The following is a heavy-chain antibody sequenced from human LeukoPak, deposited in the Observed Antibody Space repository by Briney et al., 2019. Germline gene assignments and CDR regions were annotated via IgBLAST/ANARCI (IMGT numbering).Heavy chain of an antibody. J-gene: IGHJ4*02. Sequence: GGSLRLSCAASGFTFSDYYMHWVRQAPGKGLVWVSRINGDGSSTYYADSVRGRFTISRDNAKNTLYLQMFSLRVDDTAVYYCARYTSNVVGKRHYFDYWGQGTLVTVSS. V-gene: IGHV3-74*01. CDR1: GFTFSDYY. CDR2: INGDGSST. CDR3: ARYTSNVVGKRHYFDY. D-gene: IGHD1-26*01.